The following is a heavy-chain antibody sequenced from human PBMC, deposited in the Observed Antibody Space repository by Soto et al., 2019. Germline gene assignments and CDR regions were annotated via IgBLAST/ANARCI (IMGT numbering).Heavy chain of an antibody. CDR1: GFSFSRHG. V-gene: IGHV3-33*01. D-gene: IGHD1-1*01. CDR3: ARDDDDSDNGLDY. Sequence: QVQLVESGGGVVQPGRSLKLSCEAPGFSFSRHGMHWVRQAPGKGLEWLAVILSDGSAEEYAGSVQGRFTISRDNSKNVLYLEMNNLRAEDTSVYYCARDDDDSDNGLDYWGRGVLVTVSS. CDR2: ILSDGSAE. J-gene: IGHJ4*02.